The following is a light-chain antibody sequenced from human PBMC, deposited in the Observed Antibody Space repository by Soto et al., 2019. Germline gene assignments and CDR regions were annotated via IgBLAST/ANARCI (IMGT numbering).Light chain of an antibody. J-gene: IGKJ1*01. CDR2: DAS. V-gene: IGKV1-39*01. CDR1: QSIDSC. CDR3: LQTYTAPAT. Sequence: DIQMTQSPSSLSASVGDRVTITCRASQSIDSCLSWYQKKPGKAPKLLIYDASSLQSGVPSRFSGSGYGTDFTLTISSLQREDRATYHCLQTYTAPATFGQGTRVEIK.